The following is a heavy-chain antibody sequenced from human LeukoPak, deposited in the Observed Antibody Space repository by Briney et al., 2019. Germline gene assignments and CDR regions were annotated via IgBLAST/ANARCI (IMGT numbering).Heavy chain of an antibody. Sequence: NPGGSLRLSCAASGFTFNYAWMSWVRQVPGKGLEWVGQTVSEIDGGTTDYAAPVKGRFTISRDDSKSTLYLQMNSLKIEDRAVYYCTTDEDWNYARKDVWGQGATVIVSS. CDR1: GFTFNYAW. J-gene: IGHJ6*02. CDR3: TTDEDWNYARKDV. CDR2: TVSEIDGGTT. V-gene: IGHV3-15*04. D-gene: IGHD1-7*01.